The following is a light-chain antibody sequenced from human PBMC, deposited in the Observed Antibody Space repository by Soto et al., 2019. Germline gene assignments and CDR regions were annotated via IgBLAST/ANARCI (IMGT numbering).Light chain of an antibody. J-gene: IGKJ1*01. Sequence: PGEKATLSCMASQSLSSNYLAWYQQKLGQAPRLLIYGASSRATGIPDRFSGSGSGTDFTLTISRLEPEDFAVYFCQQYDTSSRTFGQGTKVDIK. CDR1: QSLSSNY. CDR2: GAS. V-gene: IGKV3-20*01. CDR3: QQYDTSSRT.